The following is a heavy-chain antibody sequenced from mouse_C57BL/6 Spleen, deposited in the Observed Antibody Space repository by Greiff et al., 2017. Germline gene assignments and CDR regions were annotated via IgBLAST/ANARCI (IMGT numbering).Heavy chain of an antibody. D-gene: IGHD2-2*01. J-gene: IGHJ4*01. CDR2: LWTGGGT. CDR3: ARGAGSYAMDY. CDR1: GFSLTSYA. Sequence: QVQLKESGPGLVAPSQSLSITCTVSGFSLTSYAISWVRQPPGKGLEWLGVLWTGGGTNYNSALKSRLSISKDNSKSQVFLKRNSLQTDDTARYYCARGAGSYAMDYWGQGTSVTVSS. V-gene: IGHV2-9-1*01.